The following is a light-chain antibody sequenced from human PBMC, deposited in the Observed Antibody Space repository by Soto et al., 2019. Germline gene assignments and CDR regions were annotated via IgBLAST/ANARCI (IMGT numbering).Light chain of an antibody. V-gene: IGKV1-39*01. CDR2: AAS. J-gene: IGKJ1*01. CDR1: QGIRSA. CDR3: QQSYSTPRT. Sequence: PVTQSPSSPSATLGGRATHTFRTSQGIRSALGWYQQKPGKAPKLLIYAASSLESGVPSRFSGSGSGTDFTLTISSLQPEDFATYYCQQSYSTPRTFGQGTKVDIK.